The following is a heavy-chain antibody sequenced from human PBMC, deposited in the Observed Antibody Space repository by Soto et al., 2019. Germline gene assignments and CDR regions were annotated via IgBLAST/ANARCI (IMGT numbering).Heavy chain of an antibody. Sequence: GGSLRLSCIASGFTFSSDSMNWVRQAPGKGLEWVSAISSTSRHLYYADSARGRFTISRDNAKNSLYLQMNRLRPEDTAVYYCVRFTAVTVGPGATGFDFWGQGTLVTVSS. V-gene: IGHV3-21*04. CDR3: VRFTAVTVGPGATGFDF. CDR1: GFTFSSDS. D-gene: IGHD1-26*01. J-gene: IGHJ4*02. CDR2: ISSTSRHL.